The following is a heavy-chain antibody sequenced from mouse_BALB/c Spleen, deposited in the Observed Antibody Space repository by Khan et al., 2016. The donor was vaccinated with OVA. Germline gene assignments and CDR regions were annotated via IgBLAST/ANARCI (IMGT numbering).Heavy chain of an antibody. Sequence: EVELVASGGGLVQPGGSLRLSCATSGFTFTDYYMSWVRQPPGKALEWLGFIRNKDNGYTPAYSASVKGRFTISRDNSQSILYLQMNTLRAEDSATYDCARDRWLLRAMDYWGQGTSVTVSS. V-gene: IGHV7-3*02. CDR2: IRNKDNGYTP. J-gene: IGHJ4*01. D-gene: IGHD2-3*01. CDR1: GFTFTDYY. CDR3: ARDRWLLRAMDY.